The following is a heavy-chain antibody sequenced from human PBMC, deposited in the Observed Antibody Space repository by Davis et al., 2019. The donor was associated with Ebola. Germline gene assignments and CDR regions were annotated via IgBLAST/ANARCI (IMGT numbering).Heavy chain of an antibody. Sequence: GESLKISCAASGFTFSSYGMHWVRQAPGKGLEWVAVIWYDGSNKYYADSVKGRFTISRDNSKNTLYLQMNSLRAEDTAVYYCANYDAAFDYWGQGTLVTVSS. D-gene: IGHD3-3*01. J-gene: IGHJ4*02. CDR1: GFTFSSYG. CDR2: IWYDGSNK. V-gene: IGHV3-33*08. CDR3: ANYDAAFDY.